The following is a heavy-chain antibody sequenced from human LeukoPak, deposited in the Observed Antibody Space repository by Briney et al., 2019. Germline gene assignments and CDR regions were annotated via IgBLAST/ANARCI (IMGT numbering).Heavy chain of an antibody. CDR2: ISAYNGNT. J-gene: IGHJ4*02. CDR3: ARVRETYYDILTGYSDY. D-gene: IGHD3-9*01. Sequence: ASVKVSCKASGYTFTSYGISWVRQAPGQGLEWMGWISAYNGNTNYAQKLQGRVTMTTDTSTSTAYMELRSLRSDDTAAYYCARVRETYYDILTGYSDYWGQGTLVTVSS. V-gene: IGHV1-18*01. CDR1: GYTFTSYG.